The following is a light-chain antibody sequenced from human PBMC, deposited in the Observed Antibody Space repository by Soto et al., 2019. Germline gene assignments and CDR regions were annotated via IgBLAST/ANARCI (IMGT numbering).Light chain of an antibody. CDR2: NSS. V-gene: IGKV1-5*03. CDR1: QSVRSW. CDR3: QHYARFSGT. Sequence: DSQMTKSPYTQAPSLGDRATITRRASQSVRSWVAWYHLPPGTAPQFXSYNSSTLETLVPSIVSGRGAQAEFTLTIISLQPDAFETYYCQHYARFSGTFGQGTKVDIK. J-gene: IGKJ1*01.